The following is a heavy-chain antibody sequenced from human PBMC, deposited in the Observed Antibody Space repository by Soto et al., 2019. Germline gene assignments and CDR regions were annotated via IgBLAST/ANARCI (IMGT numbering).Heavy chain of an antibody. CDR3: ARQGGVRGVRTPGGMDV. Sequence: SETLSLTCTVSGGSISSSSYYWGWIRQPPGQGLEWIGSIYYSGSTYYNPSLKSRVTISVDTSKNQFSLKLSSVTAADTAVYYCARQGGVRGVRTPGGMDVWGQGTTVTVSS. V-gene: IGHV4-39*01. D-gene: IGHD3-10*01. CDR1: GGSISSSSYY. J-gene: IGHJ6*02. CDR2: IYYSGST.